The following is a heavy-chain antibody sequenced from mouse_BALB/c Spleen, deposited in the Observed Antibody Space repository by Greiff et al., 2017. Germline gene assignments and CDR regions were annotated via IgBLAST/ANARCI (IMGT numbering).Heavy chain of an antibody. V-gene: IGHV3-2*02. CDR1: GYSITSDYA. J-gene: IGHJ3*01. Sequence: EVQLQESGPGLVKPSQSLSLTCTVTGYSITSDYAWNWIRQFPGNKLEWMGYISYSGSTSYNPSLKSRISITRDTSKNQFFLQLNSVTTEDTATYYCARAGFDGYYTWFAYWGQGTLVTVSA. D-gene: IGHD2-3*01. CDR3: ARAGFDGYYTWFAY. CDR2: ISYSGST.